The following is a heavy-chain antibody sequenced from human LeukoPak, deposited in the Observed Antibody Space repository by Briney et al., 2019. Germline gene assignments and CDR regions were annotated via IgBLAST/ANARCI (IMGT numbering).Heavy chain of an antibody. Sequence: PGGSLRLSCAASGFTFSSYNMNWVRQTPGQGLEWVSAISGSGGSTYYADSVKGRFTISRDNAKNSLYLQMNSLRAEDTAVYYCARMSQLAVIKRQYYYYYMDVWGKGTTVTVSS. CDR3: ARMSQLAVIKRQYYYYYMDV. J-gene: IGHJ6*03. CDR2: ISGSGGST. D-gene: IGHD2-2*01. CDR1: GFTFSSYN. V-gene: IGHV3-21*01.